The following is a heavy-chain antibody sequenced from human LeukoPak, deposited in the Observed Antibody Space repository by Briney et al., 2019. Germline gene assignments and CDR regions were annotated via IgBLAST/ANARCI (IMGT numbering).Heavy chain of an antibody. D-gene: IGHD6-13*01. CDR3: ARSRGIAALDY. CDR2: INPSGGST. Sequence: ASVKVSCKASGYTFTGYYMHWVRQAPGQGLEWMGIINPSGGSTSYAQKFQGRVTMTRDMSTSTVYMELSSLRSEDTAVYYCARSRGIAALDYWGQGTLVTVSS. V-gene: IGHV1-46*01. CDR1: GYTFTGYY. J-gene: IGHJ4*02.